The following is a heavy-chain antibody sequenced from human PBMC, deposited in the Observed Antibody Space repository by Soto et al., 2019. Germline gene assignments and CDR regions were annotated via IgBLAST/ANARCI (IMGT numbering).Heavy chain of an antibody. D-gene: IGHD3-10*01. CDR3: ARVITMVRGVISRPGWFDP. CDR2: IYYSGST. V-gene: IGHV4-31*03. J-gene: IGHJ5*02. Sequence: QVQLQESGPGLVKPSQTLSLTCTVSGGSISSGGYYWSWIRQHPGKGLEWIGYIYYSGSTYYNPSLKSRVTISVDTSKTQFSLKLSSVTAADTAVYYCARVITMVRGVISRPGWFDPWGQGTLVTVSS. CDR1: GGSISSGGYY.